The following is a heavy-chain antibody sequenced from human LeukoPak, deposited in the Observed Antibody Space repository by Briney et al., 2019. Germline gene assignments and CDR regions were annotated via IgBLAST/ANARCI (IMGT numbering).Heavy chain of an antibody. CDR1: GGSISSYY. J-gene: IGHJ3*02. V-gene: IGHV4-59*01. D-gene: IGHD1-26*01. CDR2: IYYSGSA. CDR3: ATTTSGGDAFDI. Sequence: SETLSLTCTVSGGSISSYYWSWIRQPPGKGLEWIGYIYYSGSANYNPSLKSRVTISVDTSNNQFSLNLRSVTAADTAVYYCATTTSGGDAFDIWGQGTMVTVSS.